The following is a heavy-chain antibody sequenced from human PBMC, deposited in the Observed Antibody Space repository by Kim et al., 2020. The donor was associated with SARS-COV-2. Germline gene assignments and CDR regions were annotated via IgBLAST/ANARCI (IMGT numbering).Heavy chain of an antibody. CDR3: ARWGYSPLQAYYYYGMDV. V-gene: IGHV4-59*13. CDR2: IYYSGST. J-gene: IGHJ6*02. Sequence: SETLSLTCTVSGGSISSYYWSWIRQPPGKGLEWIGYIYYSGSTNYNPSLKSRVTISVDTSKNQFSLKLSSVTAADTAVYYCARWGYSPLQAYYYYGMDVWGQGTTVTVSS. D-gene: IGHD5-18*01. CDR1: GGSISSYY.